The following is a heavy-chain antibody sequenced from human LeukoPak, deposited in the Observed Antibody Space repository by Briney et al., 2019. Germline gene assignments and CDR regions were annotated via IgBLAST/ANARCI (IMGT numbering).Heavy chain of an antibody. D-gene: IGHD5-18*01. V-gene: IGHV1-18*01. CDR1: GYTFTSYG. Sequence: GASVKVSCKASGYTFTSYGISWVRQAPGQGLEWMGWISAYNGNTNYAQKLQGRVTMTTDTSTSTAYMELRRLTSDATAVYYCARDTASSLRMDVWGQGTTVTVSS. CDR3: ARDTASSLRMDV. CDR2: ISAYNGNT. J-gene: IGHJ6*02.